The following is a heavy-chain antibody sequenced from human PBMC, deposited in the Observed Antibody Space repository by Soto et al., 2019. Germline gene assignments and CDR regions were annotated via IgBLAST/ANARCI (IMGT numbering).Heavy chain of an antibody. J-gene: IGHJ4*02. D-gene: IGHD3-22*01. CDR2: ISYSGST. CDR1: GGSISSGGYY. V-gene: IGHV4-31*03. CDR3: ARDALSRDSI. Sequence: QVQLQESGPGLVKPSQTLSLTCTVSGGSISSGGYYWSWIRQHLGKGLEWIGSISYSGSTYYNPSLESRVTISGDTSKNQFSLKLSSVTAAATAVYYCARDALSRDSIWGQGTLVTVSS.